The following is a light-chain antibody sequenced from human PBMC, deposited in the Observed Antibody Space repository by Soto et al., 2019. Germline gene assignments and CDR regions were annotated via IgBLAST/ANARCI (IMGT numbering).Light chain of an antibody. CDR3: QQCATSPRT. J-gene: IGKJ1*01. CDR1: QTVTNNY. Sequence: EIVLTQSPGTLSLSPGERATLFCRASQTVTNNYLAWYQQKPGQAPRLLVDDAYRRATGIPDRFSGSGSGTDSTLTISRVEPEDFAVYYCQQCATSPRTFGQGTKVEIK. CDR2: DAY. V-gene: IGKV3-20*01.